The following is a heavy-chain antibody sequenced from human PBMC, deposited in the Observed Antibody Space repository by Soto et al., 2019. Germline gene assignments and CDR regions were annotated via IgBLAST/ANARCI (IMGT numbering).Heavy chain of an antibody. Sequence: PSETLSLTCTVSGGSFSPNYWSWIRQPPGKGLEWIGSIYYSGSTYYNPSLKSRVTISVDTSKNQFSLKLSSVTAADTAVYYCARLYSGSYQYYSYYGMDVWGQGTTVTVSS. V-gene: IGHV4-59*05. CDR1: GGSFSPNY. CDR2: IYYSGST. D-gene: IGHD1-26*01. CDR3: ARLYSGSYQYYSYYGMDV. J-gene: IGHJ6*02.